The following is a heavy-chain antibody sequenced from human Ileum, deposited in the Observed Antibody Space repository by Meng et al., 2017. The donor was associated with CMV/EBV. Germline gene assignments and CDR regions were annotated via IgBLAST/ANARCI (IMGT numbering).Heavy chain of an antibody. D-gene: IGHD6-13*01. CDR3: ARVSAPGTAKTNYGMDV. V-gene: IGHV1-46*01. J-gene: IGHJ6*02. CDR2: VNPSDGRT. Sequence: ASVKVSCKASGYTFSSYYMHWVRQAPGQGPEWMGIVNPSDGRTDYAQTFQGRVTITRDTSTSTLYMELSSLRSEDTAVYYCARVSAPGTAKTNYGMDVWGQGTTVTVSS. CDR1: GYTFSSYY.